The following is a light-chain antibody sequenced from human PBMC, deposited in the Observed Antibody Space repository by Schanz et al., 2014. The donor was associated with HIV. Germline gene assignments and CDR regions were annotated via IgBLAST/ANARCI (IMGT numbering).Light chain of an antibody. CDR1: SSDVGGYNY. V-gene: IGLV2-14*03. CDR2: DVS. J-gene: IGLJ3*02. CDR3: SSYAGSSPYWV. Sequence: QSALTQPASVSGSPGQSITISCTGTSSDVGGYNYVSWYQQHPGKAPKLMIYDVSNRPSGVSNRFSGSKSGNTASLTISGLQAEDEADYYCSSYAGSSPYWVFGGGTKLTVL.